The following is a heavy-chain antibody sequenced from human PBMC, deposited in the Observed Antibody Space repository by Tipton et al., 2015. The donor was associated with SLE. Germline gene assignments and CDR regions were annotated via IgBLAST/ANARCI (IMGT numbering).Heavy chain of an antibody. J-gene: IGHJ4*02. V-gene: IGHV3-53*05. CDR2: IYSGGAT. CDR1: GFTVNSNY. Sequence: GSLRLSCAASGFTVNSNYMTWVRQAPGKGLEWVSVIYSGGATYYTESVKGRFTISRDNSKNTLLLQMNSLRLEDTAMYYCARDVDSSGWNGPENWGQGTLVTVSP. D-gene: IGHD6-19*01. CDR3: ARDVDSSGWNGPEN.